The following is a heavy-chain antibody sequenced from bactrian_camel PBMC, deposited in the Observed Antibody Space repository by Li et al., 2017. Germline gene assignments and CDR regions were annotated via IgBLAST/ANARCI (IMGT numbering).Heavy chain of an antibody. D-gene: IGHD4*01. J-gene: IGHJ6*01. Sequence: VQLVESGGGSVQAGGSLRLTCVVSGHSRGSNCMGWFRQPPGQEREGVAAIDDDGSTSYADSVKDRFTVSKDTNKNTLYLQMNSLKPEDTAVYYCVRDHILGDYRDDFGYWGQGTQVTVS. CDR3: VRDHILGDYRDDFGY. CDR1: GHSRGSNC. V-gene: IGHV3S53*01. CDR2: IDDDGST.